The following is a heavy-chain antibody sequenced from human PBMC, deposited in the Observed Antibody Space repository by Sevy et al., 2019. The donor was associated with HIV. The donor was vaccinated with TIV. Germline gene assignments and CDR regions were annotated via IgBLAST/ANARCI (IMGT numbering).Heavy chain of an antibody. J-gene: IGHJ4*02. CDR3: ARDLREYSSTSKYYFDY. CDR1: GFTFSSYS. V-gene: IGHV3-21*01. CDR2: ISNSNNYI. D-gene: IGHD6-6*01. Sequence: GGSLRLSCAASGFTFSSYSMNWVRQAPGKGLEWVSSISNSNNYIYYADSLKGRFTISIDIDKNSLYLQMNSLRAEDTDVYYCARDLREYSSTSKYYFDYWGQGILVTVSS.